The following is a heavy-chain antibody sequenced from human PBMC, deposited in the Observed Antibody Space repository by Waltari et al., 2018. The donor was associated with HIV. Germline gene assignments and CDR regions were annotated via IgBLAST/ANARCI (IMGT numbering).Heavy chain of an antibody. V-gene: IGHV4-4*07. Sequence: QVQLQESGPGLVKPSETLSLTCTVSGGSISSYYWSWIRQPAGTGLEWIGRIYTSDTSGTTNYNPSLKSRVTMSVDTSKNQFSLSLSSVAAADTAVYYCARFAAGTEGYYFDYWGQGVVVTVSS. CDR3: ARFAAGTEGYYFDY. J-gene: IGHJ4*02. CDR2: IYTSDTSGTT. D-gene: IGHD6-13*01. CDR1: GGSISSYY.